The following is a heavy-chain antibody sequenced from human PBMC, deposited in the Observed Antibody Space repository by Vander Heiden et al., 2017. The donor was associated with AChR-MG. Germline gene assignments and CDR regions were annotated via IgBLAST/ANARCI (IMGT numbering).Heavy chain of an antibody. CDR2: ISSSSRYI. CDR3: ASGIRGAFDY. Sequence: EVQLVESGGGLVKPGGSLRLSCAASGFTFSSYSMNWVRQAPGKGLEWVSSISSSSRYIDDSDSVKGRFTISRDNAKNSLYLKMNSLRAEDTAVYDGASGIRGAFDYWVQGTLVTVSS. V-gene: IGHV3-21*01. J-gene: IGHJ4*02. CDR1: GFTFSSYS. D-gene: IGHD1-20*01.